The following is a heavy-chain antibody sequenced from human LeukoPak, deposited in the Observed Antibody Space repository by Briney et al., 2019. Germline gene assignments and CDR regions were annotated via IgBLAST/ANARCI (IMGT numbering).Heavy chain of an antibody. CDR1: GFTVSSNY. CDR2: IYSGGST. Sequence: GGSLRLSCAASGFTVSSNYMSWVRQAPGKGLEWVSVIYSGGSTYYADSVKGRFTISRDNSKNTLYLQMNSLRAEDTAVYYCASTDYYGSGSYLIQHWGQGTLVTVSS. D-gene: IGHD3-10*01. V-gene: IGHV3-53*01. CDR3: ASTDYYGSGSYLIQH. J-gene: IGHJ1*01.